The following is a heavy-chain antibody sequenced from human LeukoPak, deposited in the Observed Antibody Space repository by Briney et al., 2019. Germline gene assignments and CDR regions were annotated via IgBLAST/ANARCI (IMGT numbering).Heavy chain of an antibody. V-gene: IGHV4-34*01. D-gene: IGHD5-24*01. CDR3: ARRRDGHINPFDY. CDR1: GGSFSGYY. CDR2: INPSGDT. Sequence: SETLSLTCAVYGGSFSGYYWTWVRQPPGKGLEWSGEINPSGDTKYNPSLTSRVTISVDTSKNQFSLKLRSVTAADTAVYYCARRRDGHINPFDYWGQGTLVTVSS. J-gene: IGHJ4*02.